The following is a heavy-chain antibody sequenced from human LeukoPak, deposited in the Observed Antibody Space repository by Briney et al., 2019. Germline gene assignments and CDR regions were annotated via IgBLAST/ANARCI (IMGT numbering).Heavy chain of an antibody. Sequence: SETLSLTCTVSGGSISGSSYYWGWIRQPPGKGLEWIGSIYYSGSTYYNPSLKSRVTISVDTSKNQFSLKLSSVTAADTAVYYCARHVYDFWSGYYSGFDYWGQGTLVTVSS. CDR2: IYYSGST. D-gene: IGHD3-3*01. CDR3: ARHVYDFWSGYYSGFDY. V-gene: IGHV4-39*01. CDR1: GGSISGSSYY. J-gene: IGHJ4*02.